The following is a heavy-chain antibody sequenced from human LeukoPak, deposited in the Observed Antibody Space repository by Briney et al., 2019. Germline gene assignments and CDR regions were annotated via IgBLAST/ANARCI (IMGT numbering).Heavy chain of an antibody. J-gene: IGHJ6*02. CDR1: GGTITSYY. Sequence: PSETLSLTCTVSGGTITSYYWSWIRQPPGKGLEWIGYIYNRGITNYNPSLKSRVTIAIDTSRNQFSLKLSLVTAADTAVYYCAGVPGRWGGGYYYYGMDVWGQGTTVAVSS. CDR2: IYNRGIT. CDR3: AGVPGRWGGGYYYYGMDV. D-gene: IGHD3-16*01. V-gene: IGHV4-59*01.